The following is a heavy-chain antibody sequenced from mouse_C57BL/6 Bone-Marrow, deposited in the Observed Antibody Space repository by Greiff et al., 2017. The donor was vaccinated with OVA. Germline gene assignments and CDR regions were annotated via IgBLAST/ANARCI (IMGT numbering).Heavy chain of an antibody. D-gene: IGHD3-3*01. V-gene: IGHV5-4*03. CDR1: GFTFSSYA. CDR2: ISDGGSYT. J-gene: IGHJ3*01. CDR3: ARRLGWFAY. Sequence: DVKLVESGGGLVKPGGSLKLSCAASGFTFSSYAMSWVRQTPEKRLEWVATISDGGSYTYYPDNVKGRFTISRDNAKNNLYLQMSHLKSEDTAMYYCARRLGWFAYWGQGTLVTVSA.